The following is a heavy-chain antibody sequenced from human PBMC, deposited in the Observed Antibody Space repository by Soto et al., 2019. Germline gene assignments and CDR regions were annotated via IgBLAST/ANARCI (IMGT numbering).Heavy chain of an antibody. CDR1: GFSLTTDRVG. CDR3: AHAYGGRSLY. D-gene: IGHD1-26*01. J-gene: IGHJ4*02. Sequence: QITLKESGPTLVKPTQTLTLTCTFSGFSLTTDRVGVGWIRQPPGEALEWLAVIYWDYSKTYRTSLESRLTITKDTTKNQVALTMTNMDSLDTATYYCAHAYGGRSLYWGQGTLVTVSS. V-gene: IGHV2-5*02. CDR2: IYWDYSK.